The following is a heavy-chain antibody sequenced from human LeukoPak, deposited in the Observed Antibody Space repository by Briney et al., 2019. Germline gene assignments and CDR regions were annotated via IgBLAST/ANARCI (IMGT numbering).Heavy chain of an antibody. V-gene: IGHV4-34*01. CDR2: INHSGST. J-gene: IGHJ4*02. D-gene: IGHD1-26*01. CDR1: GGSFSGYY. CDR3: ARVIVGATTY. Sequence: PSETLSLTCTVSGGSFSGYYWSWIRQPPGKGLEWIGEINHSGSTNYNPSLKSRVTISVDTSKNQFSLKLSSVTAADTAVYYCARVIVGATTYWGQGTLVTVSS.